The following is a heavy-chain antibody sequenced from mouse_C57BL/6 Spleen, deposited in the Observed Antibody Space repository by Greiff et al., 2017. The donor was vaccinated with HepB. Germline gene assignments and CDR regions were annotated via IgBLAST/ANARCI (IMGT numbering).Heavy chain of an antibody. CDR3: ARDGGPGWYFDV. Sequence: EVQVVESGPGMVKPSQSLSLTCTVTGYSITSGYDWHWIRHFPGNKLEWMGYISYSGSTNYNPSLKSRISITHDTSKNHFFLKLDSVTTEDTATYYCARDGGPGWYFDVWGTGTTVTVSS. V-gene: IGHV3-1*01. CDR2: ISYSGST. J-gene: IGHJ1*03. CDR1: GYSITSGYD.